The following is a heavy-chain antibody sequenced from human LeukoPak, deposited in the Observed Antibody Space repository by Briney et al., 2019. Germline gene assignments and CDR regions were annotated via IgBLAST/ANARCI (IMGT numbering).Heavy chain of an antibody. V-gene: IGHV3-21*01. CDR1: GFTFSSYS. Sequence: PGGSLRLSCAASGFTFSSYSMNWVRQAPGKGLEWVSSISSSSSYIYYADSVKGRFTISRDNAKNSLYLQMNSLRAEDTAVYYCARHLAPVTTVNWFDPWGQGTLVTVSS. CDR3: ARHLAPVTTVNWFDP. J-gene: IGHJ5*02. D-gene: IGHD4-17*01. CDR2: ISSSSSYI.